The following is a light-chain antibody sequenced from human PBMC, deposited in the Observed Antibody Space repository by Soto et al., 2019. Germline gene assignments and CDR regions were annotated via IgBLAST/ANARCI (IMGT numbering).Light chain of an antibody. Sequence: SSLTQPASVFGSPGQSITISCTGTSSDVGGYNFVSWYQQLPGKAPKLMIYEVTSRPSGVSNRFSGSKSGNTASLTISGLQPEDEAEYYCSSYPPSSPVRLGNGTKVTVL. CDR2: EVT. CDR3: SSYPPSSPVR. J-gene: IGLJ1*01. CDR1: SSDVGGYNF. V-gene: IGLV2-14*03.